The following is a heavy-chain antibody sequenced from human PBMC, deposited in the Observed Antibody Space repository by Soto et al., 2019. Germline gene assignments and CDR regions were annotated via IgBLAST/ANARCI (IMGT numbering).Heavy chain of an antibody. CDR2: IYWDDDK. V-gene: IGHV2-5*02. CDR1: GFSLSTSGVG. Sequence: QITLKESGPTLVKPTQTLTLTCTFSGFSLSTSGVGVGWIRQPPGKALEWLALIYWDDDKRYSPSLKSRLTXXKXXSKNXXVLTXXXMDPVDTXXYXXXXXXXXXXXXXRVYFXYWGQGTLVTVSS. J-gene: IGHJ4*02. CDR3: XXXXXXXXXXXRVYFXY.